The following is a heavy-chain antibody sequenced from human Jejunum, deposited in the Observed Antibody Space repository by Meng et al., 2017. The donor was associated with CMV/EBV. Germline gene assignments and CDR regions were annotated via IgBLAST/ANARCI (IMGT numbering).Heavy chain of an antibody. Sequence: CAASGFTVRTNYMNWVRQAPGKGLEWVSVIYTSGNTYYADSVKGRFTISRDSSTNTAYLQMNSLRNEDTAVYYCAKGGFGRPLDYWGHGTLVTVSS. CDR1: GFTVRTNY. CDR2: IYTSGNT. J-gene: IGHJ4*01. CDR3: AKGGFGRPLDY. V-gene: IGHV3-53*01. D-gene: IGHD3-10*01.